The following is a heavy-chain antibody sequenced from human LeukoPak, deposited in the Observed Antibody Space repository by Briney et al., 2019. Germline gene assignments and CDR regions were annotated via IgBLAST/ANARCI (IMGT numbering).Heavy chain of an antibody. CDR3: AKSAAAGYYFDY. V-gene: IGHV3-21*04. Sequence: GGSLRLSCAASGFTFSSYSMNWVRQAPGKGLEWVSSISSSSSYIYYADSVKGRFTISRDNAKNSLYLQMNSLRAEDMALYYCAKSAAAGYYFDYWGQGTLVTVSS. J-gene: IGHJ4*02. D-gene: IGHD6-13*01. CDR1: GFTFSSYS. CDR2: ISSSSSYI.